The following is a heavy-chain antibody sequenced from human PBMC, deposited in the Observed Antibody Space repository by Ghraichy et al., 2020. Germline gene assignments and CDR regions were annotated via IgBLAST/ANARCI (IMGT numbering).Heavy chain of an antibody. CDR3: AKEHDRRTGGGLEDAFDI. CDR2: ISFDGSRR. V-gene: IGHV3-30*18. CDR1: GFSFNTYG. J-gene: IGHJ3*02. D-gene: IGHD2-8*02. Sequence: GGSLRLSCAGSGFSFNTYGIHWVRQAPGKGLEWVAVISFDGSRRNYADSVKGRFTISRDNSKNTLYLQMNSLRVEDTAVYFCAKEHDRRTGGGLEDAFDIWGQGTVVTVSS.